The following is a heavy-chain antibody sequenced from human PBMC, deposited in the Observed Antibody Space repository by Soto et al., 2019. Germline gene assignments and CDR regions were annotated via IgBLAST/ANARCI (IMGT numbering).Heavy chain of an antibody. V-gene: IGHV4-34*01. D-gene: IGHD4-17*01. CDR1: GGSFSAYY. CDR2: INHSGRT. Sequence: PSETLSLTCAVYGGSFSAYYWSWIRQSPGKGLEWIGEINHSGRTNYNPSLKSRVPISVDTSKNQFSLKLTSVTAADTAVYYCARHYRDYGDYGGSRIDPWGQGNLVTVSS. J-gene: IGHJ5*02. CDR3: ARHYRDYGDYGGSRIDP.